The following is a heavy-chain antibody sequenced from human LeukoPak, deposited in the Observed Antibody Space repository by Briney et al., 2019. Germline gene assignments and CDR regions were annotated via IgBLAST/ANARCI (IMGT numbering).Heavy chain of an antibody. CDR2: IYYSGST. Sequence: SETLSLTCTVSGGSISSSSYYWGWIRQPPGKGLEWIGSIYYSGSTYYNPSLKSRVTISVDTSKNQFSLKLSSVTAADTAVYYCARDPSYCSSTSCYKGGHWLDPWGQGTLVTVSS. CDR3: ARDPSYCSSTSCYKGGHWLDP. J-gene: IGHJ5*02. D-gene: IGHD2-2*02. CDR1: GGSISSSSYY. V-gene: IGHV4-39*07.